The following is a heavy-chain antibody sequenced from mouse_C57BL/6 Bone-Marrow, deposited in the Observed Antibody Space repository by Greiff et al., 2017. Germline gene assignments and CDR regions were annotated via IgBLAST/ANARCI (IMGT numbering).Heavy chain of an antibody. V-gene: IGHV1-52*01. CDR1: GYTFTSYW. D-gene: IGHD2-3*01. Sequence: VKLMESGAELVRPGSSVKLSCKASGYTFTSYWMHWVKQRPIQGLEWIGNIDPSDSETHYNQKFKDKATLTVDKSSSTAYMQLSSLTSEDSAVYYCTSLYDGYDAPFDYWGQGTTLTVSS. CDR2: IDPSDSET. CDR3: TSLYDGYDAPFDY. J-gene: IGHJ2*01.